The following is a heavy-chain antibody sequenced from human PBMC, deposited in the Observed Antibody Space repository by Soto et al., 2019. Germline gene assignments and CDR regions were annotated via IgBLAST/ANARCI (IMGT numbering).Heavy chain of an antibody. CDR1: GGSVSRGSYY. Sequence: PSETLSLTCTVSGGSVSRGSYYWSWLRQPPGKGLEWIGYIYYSGSTNYNPSLKSRVTISVDTSKNQFSLKLSSVTAADTAVYYCARDYLSGSYNTWGQGTLVTVSS. V-gene: IGHV4-61*01. D-gene: IGHD1-26*01. CDR2: IYYSGST. CDR3: ARDYLSGSYNT. J-gene: IGHJ5*02.